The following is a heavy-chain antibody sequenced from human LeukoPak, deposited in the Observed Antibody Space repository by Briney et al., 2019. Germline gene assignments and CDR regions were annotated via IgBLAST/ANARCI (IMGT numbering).Heavy chain of an antibody. CDR3: ATQRYCSGSSCFFFFDS. Sequence: PGGSLRLSCAASGFTFSSSAMSWVRQAPGKGLEWVSAISGSGGSTYYADSVKGRFTISRDNSKNTLYLQMNSLRAEDTAVYYCATQRYCSGSSCFFFFDSWGQGTLVTVSS. CDR1: GFTFSSSA. V-gene: IGHV3-23*01. D-gene: IGHD2-15*01. J-gene: IGHJ4*02. CDR2: ISGSGGST.